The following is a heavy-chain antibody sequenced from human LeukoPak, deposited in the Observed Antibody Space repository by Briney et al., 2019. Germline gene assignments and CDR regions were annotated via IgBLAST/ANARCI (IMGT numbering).Heavy chain of an antibody. CDR3: ARDWGAAAGVVDY. D-gene: IGHD6-13*01. J-gene: IGHJ4*02. CDR2: INPNSGGT. V-gene: IGHV1-2*02. CDR1: GYTFISYH. Sequence: ASVKVSCKASGYTFISYHMHWVRQAPGQGLEWMGWINPNSGGTNYAQKFQGRVTMTRDTSISTAYMELSRLRSDDTAVYYCARDWGAAAGVVDYWGQGTLVTVSS.